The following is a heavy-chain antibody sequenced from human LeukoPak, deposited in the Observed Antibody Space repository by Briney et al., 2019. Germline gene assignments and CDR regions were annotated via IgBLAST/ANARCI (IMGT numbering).Heavy chain of an antibody. V-gene: IGHV3-30*04. J-gene: IGHJ4*02. CDR1: GFIFSSSV. Sequence: GGSLKLSCAASGFIFSSSVMHWVRQAPGKGLEWVAVISHDGGNKYYADSVKGRFTISRDNSKNTLYLQMNSLRAEDTAVYYCARVVASSSSDYFDYWGQGTLVTVSS. CDR3: ARVVASSSSDYFDY. CDR2: ISHDGGNK. D-gene: IGHD6-6*01.